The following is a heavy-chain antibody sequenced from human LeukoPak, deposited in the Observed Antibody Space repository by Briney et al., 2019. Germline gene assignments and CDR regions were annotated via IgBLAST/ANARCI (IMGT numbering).Heavy chain of an antibody. CDR1: GFTFSSYA. V-gene: IGHV3-30*14. Sequence: PGGSLGLSCAASGFTFSSYAMHWVRQAPGKGLEWVAVISYDGSNKYYADSVKGRFTISRDNSKNTLYLQMNSLRAEDTAVYYCARVLRARSGCYDNRSWYYFDYWGQGTLVTVSS. CDR2: ISYDGSNK. CDR3: ARVLRARSGCYDNRSWYYFDY. D-gene: IGHD3-22*01. J-gene: IGHJ4*02.